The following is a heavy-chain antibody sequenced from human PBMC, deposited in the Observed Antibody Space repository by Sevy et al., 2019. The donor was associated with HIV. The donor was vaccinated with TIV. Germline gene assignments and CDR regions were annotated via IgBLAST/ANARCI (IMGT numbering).Heavy chain of an antibody. CDR1: GYSFTSYW. D-gene: IGHD3-10*01. CDR3: ATGSGSGGYYYYMDV. J-gene: IGHJ6*03. Sequence: GESLKISCKGSGYSFTSYWIGWVRQMPGKGLEWMGIIYPGDSATSYSPSFQGQVTISADKSISTAYLQWSSLKASDTAIYYCATGSGSGGYYYYMDVWGKGTTVTVSS. V-gene: IGHV5-51*01. CDR2: IYPGDSAT.